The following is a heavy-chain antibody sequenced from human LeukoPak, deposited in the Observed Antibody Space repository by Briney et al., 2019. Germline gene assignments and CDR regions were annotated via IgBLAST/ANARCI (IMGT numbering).Heavy chain of an antibody. CDR1: GYSISSGYY. J-gene: IGHJ4*02. Sequence: PSETLSLTCTVSGYSISSGYYWAWIRQPPGKGVEWIGSVVHTGTIYYNPSLKSRVTISVDTSKNQFSLRLSSVTAADTAVYYCAVQGSGFHNAPAGDFDYWGQGTLVTVSS. CDR3: AVQGSGFHNAPAGDFDY. D-gene: IGHD3-10*01. CDR2: VVHTGTI. V-gene: IGHV4-38-2*02.